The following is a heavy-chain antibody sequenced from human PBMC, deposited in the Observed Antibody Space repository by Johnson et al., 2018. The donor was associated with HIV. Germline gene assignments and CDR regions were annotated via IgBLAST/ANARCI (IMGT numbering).Heavy chain of an antibody. J-gene: IGHJ3*02. CDR3: AKDLRIAVAGVAFDI. CDR1: GFTFSSYG. Sequence: QVQLVESGGGVVQPGGSLRLSCAASGFTFSSYGIHWVRQAPGKGLEWVSFIRYDGSNKYYADSVKGRFTISRDNSKNTLYLQMNSLRAEDTAVYYCAKDLRIAVAGVAFDIWGQGTMVTVSS. V-gene: IGHV3-30*02. D-gene: IGHD6-19*01. CDR2: IRYDGSNK.